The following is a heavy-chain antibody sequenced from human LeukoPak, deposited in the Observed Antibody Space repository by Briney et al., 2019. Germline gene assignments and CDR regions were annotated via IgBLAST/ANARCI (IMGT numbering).Heavy chain of an antibody. Sequence: GGSLRLSCAASGFNFSSHAMSWVRQAPGKGLEWVSAMSGYTKNTYYGDSVKGRFTISRDNSKNTLYLHMNSLGAEDTAVYYCAKQAAVAPFDYWGQGTLVTVSS. J-gene: IGHJ4*02. D-gene: IGHD2-15*01. CDR1: GFNFSSHA. CDR2: MSGYTKNT. V-gene: IGHV3-23*01. CDR3: AKQAAVAPFDY.